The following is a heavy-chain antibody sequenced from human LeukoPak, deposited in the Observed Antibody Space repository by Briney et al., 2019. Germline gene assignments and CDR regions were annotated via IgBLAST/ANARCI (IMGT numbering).Heavy chain of an antibody. CDR2: INPNNGGT. Sequence: ASVKVSXKASGYTFTGYYIHWVRQAPGQGLEWMGQINPNNGGTKYAKKFQGRVTMTRETSISSAYMELSRLRSDDTAVYYCAKDGLGGAFDIWGQGTVVTVSS. V-gene: IGHV1-2*06. CDR3: AKDGLGGAFDI. J-gene: IGHJ3*02. CDR1: GYTFTGYY. D-gene: IGHD2-15*01.